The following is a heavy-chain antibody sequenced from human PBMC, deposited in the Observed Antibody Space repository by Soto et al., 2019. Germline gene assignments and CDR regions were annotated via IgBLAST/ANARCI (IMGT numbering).Heavy chain of an antibody. V-gene: IGHV3-30-3*01. CDR2: ISYDGSNK. J-gene: IGHJ4*02. CDR3: ARVLGANGTFDY. Sequence: QVQLVESGGGVVQPGRSLRLSCAASGFTFSSYAMHWVRQAPGKGLEWVAVISYDGSNKYYADSVKGRFTISRDNSKNTLYLQMNSLRAEDTAVYYCARVLGANGTFDYLGQGTLVTVSS. D-gene: IGHD1-26*01. CDR1: GFTFSSYA.